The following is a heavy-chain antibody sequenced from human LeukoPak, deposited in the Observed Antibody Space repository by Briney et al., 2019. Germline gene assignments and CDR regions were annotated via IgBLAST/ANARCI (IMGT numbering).Heavy chain of an antibody. V-gene: IGHV1-69*13. J-gene: IGHJ4*02. CDR3: ASGLHTRGLAY. CDR1: GGTFSSYA. CDR2: IFPIFGTP. D-gene: IGHD5-18*01. Sequence: GASVKVSCKASGGTFSSYAINWVRQAPGQGLEWMGGIFPIFGTPNYAQKFQGRVTIIADESTSTAYMELSRLRSDDTAVYYCASGLHTRGLAYGGQGTRVTVPS.